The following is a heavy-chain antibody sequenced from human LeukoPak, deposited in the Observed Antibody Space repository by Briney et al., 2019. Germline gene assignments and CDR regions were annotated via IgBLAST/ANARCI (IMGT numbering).Heavy chain of an antibody. J-gene: IGHJ6*02. CDR3: ARDRSGYARYYGMDV. D-gene: IGHD5-12*01. CDR1: GFTFSDYN. V-gene: IGHV3-11*01. CDR2: ISINISTT. Sequence: GGTLRLSCAASGFTFSDYNMSWIRQAPRKGLEWVSSISINISTTYYADSLKGRFTISRDNAKNSLYLQMNSLRVEDTAVYYCARDRSGYARYYGMDVWGQGTTVTVSS.